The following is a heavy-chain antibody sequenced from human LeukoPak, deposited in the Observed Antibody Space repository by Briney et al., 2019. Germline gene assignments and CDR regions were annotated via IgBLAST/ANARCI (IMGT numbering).Heavy chain of an antibody. CDR1: GFTFSNYA. J-gene: IGHJ3*01. V-gene: IGHV3-13*01. CDR2: LTTGGGT. D-gene: IGHD6-6*01. Sequence: GGSLRLSCVASGFTFSNYAMHWVRQPVGKGLEWVSALTTGGGTYYADSVKGRYTISREDAKNSLYLQMDSLRAEDTVVYYCTRLRGIAAPGGHDAFDVWGQGTMVTVSS. CDR3: TRLRGIAAPGGHDAFDV.